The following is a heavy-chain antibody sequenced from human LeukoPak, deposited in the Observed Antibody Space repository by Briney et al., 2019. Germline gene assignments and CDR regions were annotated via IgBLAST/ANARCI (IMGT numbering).Heavy chain of an antibody. CDR2: INHSGST. D-gene: IGHD2-15*01. CDR3: ARGGYCSGGSCRRGLDH. Sequence: SETLSLTCAVYGGSFSGYYWSWIRQPPGKGPEWIGEINHSGSTNYNPSLKSRVTISVDTSKNQFSLKLSSVTAADTAVYYCARGGYCSGGSCRRGLDHWGQGTLVTVFS. V-gene: IGHV4-34*01. CDR1: GGSFSGYY. J-gene: IGHJ4*02.